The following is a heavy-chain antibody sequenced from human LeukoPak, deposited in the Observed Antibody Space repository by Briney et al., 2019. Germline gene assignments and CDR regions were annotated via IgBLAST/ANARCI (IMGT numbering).Heavy chain of an antibody. CDR2: INHSGGT. CDR1: GGSISSGGYS. Sequence: SETLSLTCAVFGGSISSGGYSWNWIRQPPVKGLEWIGEINHSGGTNYNPSLKSRVTISVDTSKKQFSLKLSSVTAADTAVYYCARGVDYYGVWGQGTLVTVSS. V-gene: IGHV4-34*01. CDR3: ARGVDYYGV. J-gene: IGHJ4*02. D-gene: IGHD3-10*01.